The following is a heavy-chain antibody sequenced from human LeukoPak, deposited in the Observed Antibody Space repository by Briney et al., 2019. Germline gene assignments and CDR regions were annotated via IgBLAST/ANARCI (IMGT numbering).Heavy chain of an antibody. CDR3: ARLVHSGVGEDDY. Sequence: ASVKVSCKASGYTFTGYYIHWVRQAPGQGLEWLGWINPYSGDTNYAQNFQGRVTVTRDTSISTAYMELSRLRSDDTAVYYCARLVHSGVGEDDYWGQGTLVIVSS. CDR2: INPYSGDT. V-gene: IGHV1-2*02. J-gene: IGHJ4*02. D-gene: IGHD3-16*01. CDR1: GYTFTGYY.